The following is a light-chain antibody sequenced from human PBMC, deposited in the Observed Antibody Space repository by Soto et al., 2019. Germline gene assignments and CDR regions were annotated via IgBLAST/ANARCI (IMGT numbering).Light chain of an antibody. Sequence: EIVLTQSPGTLSLSPGERATLSCRASQSVSSSHLAWYQQKPGQAPRLLISGASSRATGIPDRFTGSGSGTDFTLTISRLEPEDFAVYYCHQYGSSPKTFGQGTKVDIK. J-gene: IGKJ1*01. CDR2: GAS. CDR3: HQYGSSPKT. CDR1: QSVSSSH. V-gene: IGKV3-20*01.